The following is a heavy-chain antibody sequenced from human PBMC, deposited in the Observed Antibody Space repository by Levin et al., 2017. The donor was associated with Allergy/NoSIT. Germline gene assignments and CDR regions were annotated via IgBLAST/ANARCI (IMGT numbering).Heavy chain of an antibody. Sequence: KRGESLKISCKASGGTFNSYGISWVRQAPGQGLEWIGGFTFAFGTSHYAQKFQGRVTILADKSSNTAFMELNSLRLDDTAVYYCTTVATLFGVASPETSFVMDVWGQGTTVTVSS. CDR1: GGTFNSYG. J-gene: IGHJ6*01. CDR3: TTVATLFGVASPETSFVMDV. D-gene: IGHD3-3*01. CDR2: FTFAFGTS. V-gene: IGHV1-69*06.